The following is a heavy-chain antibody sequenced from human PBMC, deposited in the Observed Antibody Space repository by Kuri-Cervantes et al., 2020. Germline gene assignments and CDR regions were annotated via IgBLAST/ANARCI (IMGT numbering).Heavy chain of an antibody. CDR1: GFAFSSYA. J-gene: IGHJ4*02. CDR3: AKDGSGSYIPFDY. V-gene: IGHV3-23*01. Sequence: GESLKISCAASGFAFSSYAMNWVRQAPGKGLEWVSSLSGSGGTTNYADSVKGRFTISRDNSKNTLYLQMNSLRAEDTAVYYCAKDGSGSYIPFDYWGQGTLVTVSS. D-gene: IGHD3-10*01. CDR2: LSGSGGTT.